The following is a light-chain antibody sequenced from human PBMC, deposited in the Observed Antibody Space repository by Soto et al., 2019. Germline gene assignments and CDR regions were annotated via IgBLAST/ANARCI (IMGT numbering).Light chain of an antibody. V-gene: IGKV3-15*01. J-gene: IGKJ3*01. Sequence: DIVMTQSPATLSVSPGERATLSCRASQSVSSNLAWYQQKPGQAPRLLIYAASTRATGIPARFSGSGSGTEFTLTISRLQSEDFAVYYCHQYNNWPFTFGPGTKVDIK. CDR2: AAS. CDR3: HQYNNWPFT. CDR1: QSVSSN.